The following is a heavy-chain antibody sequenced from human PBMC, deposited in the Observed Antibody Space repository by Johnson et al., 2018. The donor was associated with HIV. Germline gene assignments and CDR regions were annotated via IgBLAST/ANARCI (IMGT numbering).Heavy chain of an antibody. V-gene: IGHV3-74*02. CDR2: INSDGSST. J-gene: IGHJ3*02. CDR3: ARGKKQWLDEDAFDI. CDR1: GFTFSSYW. D-gene: IGHD6-19*01. Sequence: VQLVESGGGVVQPGRSLRLSCAASGFTFSSYWMHWVRQAPGKGRVWVSRINSDGSSTSYADSVKGRFTISRDNAKNTLYLQMNSLRAEDTAVYYCARGKKQWLDEDAFDIWGQGTMVTVSS.